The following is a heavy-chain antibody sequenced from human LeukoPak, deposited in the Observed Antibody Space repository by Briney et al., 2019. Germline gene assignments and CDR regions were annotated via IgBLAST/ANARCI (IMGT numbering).Heavy chain of an antibody. CDR1: GFTFSSYA. CDR2: IYSGGSA. CDR3: TRESSTYSLDY. V-gene: IGHV3-53*01. D-gene: IGHD6-13*01. J-gene: IGHJ4*02. Sequence: GGSLRLSCAASGFTFSSYAMSWVRQAPGRGLEWVSVIYSGGSAYYAHSVKGRFTVSRDKSKNTLYLQMSSLRAEDSAIYYCTRESSTYSLDYWGQGTPVTVSS.